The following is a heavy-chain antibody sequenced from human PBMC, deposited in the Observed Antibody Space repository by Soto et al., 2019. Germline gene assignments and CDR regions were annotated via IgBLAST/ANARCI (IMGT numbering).Heavy chain of an antibody. CDR3: ARGDGRGSSSYYGMDV. CDR2: IYDSGSS. D-gene: IGHD6-6*01. V-gene: IGHV4-31*03. J-gene: IGHJ6*02. CDR1: GGSISSGGYY. Sequence: TLSLTCTVSGGSISSGGYYWSWIRQHPGKGLEWIGYIYDSGSSYYNPSLKSRISIPVDTPKNQFSLKLSSVTAADTAIYYCARGDGRGSSSYYGMDVWGQGTTVTVYS.